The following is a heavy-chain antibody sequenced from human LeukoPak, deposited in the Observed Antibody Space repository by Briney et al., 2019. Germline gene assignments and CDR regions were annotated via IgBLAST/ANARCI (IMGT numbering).Heavy chain of an antibody. CDR1: GGSISSSSYY. J-gene: IGHJ4*02. D-gene: IGHD1-20*01. Sequence: SETLSLTCTVSGGSISSSSYYWGWIRQPPGKGLEWIGSIYYSGSTYYNPSLKSRVTISVDTSKNQFSLKLSSVTAADTAIYYCARHHPLTGFDYWGQGTLVTVSS. V-gene: IGHV4-39*01. CDR2: IYYSGST. CDR3: ARHHPLTGFDY.